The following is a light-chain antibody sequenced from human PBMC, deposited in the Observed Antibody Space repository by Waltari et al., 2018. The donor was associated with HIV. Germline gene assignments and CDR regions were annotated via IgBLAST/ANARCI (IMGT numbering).Light chain of an antibody. J-gene: IGKJ1*01. CDR3: HQYDNWPPWT. V-gene: IGKV3-15*01. CDR2: GAT. Sequence: EVVMTQSPATLSVSQGERATLSCRASQSVSSQLSWYQQQPATAPRLLIDGATTRASGIPARFSGSWSGTEFTLTISSLQSEDFAVYYCHQYDNWPPWTFGQGTKVEIK. CDR1: QSVSSQ.